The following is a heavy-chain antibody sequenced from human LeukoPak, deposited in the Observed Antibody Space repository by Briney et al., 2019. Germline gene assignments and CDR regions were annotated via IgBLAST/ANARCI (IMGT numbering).Heavy chain of an antibody. D-gene: IGHD6-13*01. CDR1: GYSFASFW. Sequence: GESLRISCKGSGYSFASFWISWVRQMPGEGLEWMGRIDPSDSYTNYSPSFQGHVTISADKSISTAYLQWSSLKASDTAIYYCARQSSSWPRNDAFDIWGQGTMVTVSS. CDR3: ARQSSSWPRNDAFDI. J-gene: IGHJ3*02. CDR2: IDPSDSYT. V-gene: IGHV5-10-1*01.